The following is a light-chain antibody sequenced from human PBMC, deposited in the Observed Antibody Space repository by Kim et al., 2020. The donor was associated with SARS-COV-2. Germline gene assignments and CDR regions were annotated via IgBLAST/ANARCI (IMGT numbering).Light chain of an antibody. V-gene: IGKV1-39*01. CDR1: HSVSTY. Sequence: GARVTITFRASHSVSTYLNWYQQKPGRAPALLIYTASYLQSGVPSRVSGTGSSTEFTLTINGLQPEDSATYYCQQSYSVPYPFGQGTKL. CDR2: TAS. J-gene: IGKJ2*01. CDR3: QQSYSVPYP.